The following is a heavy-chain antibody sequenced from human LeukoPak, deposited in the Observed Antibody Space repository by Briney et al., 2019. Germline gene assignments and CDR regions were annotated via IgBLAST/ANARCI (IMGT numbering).Heavy chain of an antibody. D-gene: IGHD4-17*01. CDR1: GYSISSGYL. CDR3: ARDRSTVTSNWFDP. Sequence: SETLSLTCSVSGYSISSGYLWGWIRQSPGRGLEWIGRIYTSGSTNYNPSLKSRVTMSVDTSKNQFSLKLSSVTAADTAVYYCARDRSTVTSNWFDPWGQGTLVTVSS. V-gene: IGHV4-38-2*02. CDR2: IYTSGST. J-gene: IGHJ5*02.